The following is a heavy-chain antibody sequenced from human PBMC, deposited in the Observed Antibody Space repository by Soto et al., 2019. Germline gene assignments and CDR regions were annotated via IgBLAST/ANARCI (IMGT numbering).Heavy chain of an antibody. CDR3: TTVAVVVAADLYYFDN. CDR1: GGSISSYY. V-gene: IGHV4-59*08. J-gene: IGHJ4*02. D-gene: IGHD2-15*01. Sequence: SETLSLTYTVSGGSISSYYWSWIRQPPGKGLEWIGYIYYSGSTNYNPSLKSRVTISVDTSKNQFSLKLSSVTAADTAAYYCTTVAVVVAADLYYFDNWGQGALVTVSS. CDR2: IYYSGST.